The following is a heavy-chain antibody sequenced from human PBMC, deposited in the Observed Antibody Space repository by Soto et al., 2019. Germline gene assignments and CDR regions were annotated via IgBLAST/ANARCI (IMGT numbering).Heavy chain of an antibody. CDR3: ARHYYGSGTDAFDI. CDR1: GYTLTELS. CDR2: FDPEDGET. V-gene: IGHV1-24*01. J-gene: IGHJ3*02. Sequence: GASVKVSCKVSGYTLTELSMHWVRQAPGKGLEWMGGFDPEDGETIYAQKFQGRVTMTEDTSTDTAYMELSSLRSEDTAVYYCARHYYGSGTDAFDIWGQGTMVTVSS. D-gene: IGHD3-10*01.